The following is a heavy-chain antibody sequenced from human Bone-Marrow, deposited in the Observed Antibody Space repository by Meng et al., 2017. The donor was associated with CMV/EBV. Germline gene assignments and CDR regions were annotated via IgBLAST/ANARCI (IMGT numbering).Heavy chain of an antibody. D-gene: IGHD3-22*01. CDR2: ISSSGSTI. J-gene: IGHJ4*02. CDR3: ARVGYYDSSGYAPTGD. Sequence: GFTFSDYYMGWNRQAPRKGLEWVSYISSSGSTIYYADSVKGRFTISRDNAKNSLYLQMNSLRAEDTAVYYCARVGYYDSSGYAPTGDWGQGTLVTVSS. CDR1: GFTFSDYY. V-gene: IGHV3-11*04.